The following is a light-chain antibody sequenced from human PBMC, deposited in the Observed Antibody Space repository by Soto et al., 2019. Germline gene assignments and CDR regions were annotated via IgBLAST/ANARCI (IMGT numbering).Light chain of an antibody. CDR3: HQYGSSPQT. CDR2: GAS. CDR1: QSVTGSY. Sequence: EIVLTQSPGTLSLSPGERATLSCRASQSVTGSYLAWYQQKPGQAPRLLIYGASSGAIGLPDRFSGTGSGTDFTLTISRLEPEDFAVYYCHQYGSSPQTFGGGTKVEIK. J-gene: IGKJ4*01. V-gene: IGKV3-20*01.